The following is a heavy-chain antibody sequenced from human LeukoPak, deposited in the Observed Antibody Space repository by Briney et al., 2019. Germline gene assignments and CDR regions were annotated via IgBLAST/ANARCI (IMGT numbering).Heavy chain of an antibody. CDR2: INTDGSST. CDR3: ARSSGGYYYMDV. D-gene: IGHD3-10*01. V-gene: IGHV3-74*01. J-gene: IGHJ6*03. CDR1: GFTFSSYW. Sequence: GGSLRLSCAASGFTFSSYWMHWVRQAPGKGLVWVSRINTDGSSTSYADSVKGRFTISRDNAKNTLYLQMNSLRAEDTAVYYCARSSGGYYYMDVWGKGTTVTVSS.